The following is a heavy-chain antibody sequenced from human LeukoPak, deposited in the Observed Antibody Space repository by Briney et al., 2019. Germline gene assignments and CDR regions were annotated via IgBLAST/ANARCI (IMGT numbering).Heavy chain of an antibody. Sequence: SETLSLTCTVSGTSISSYYWTWIRQPPGKGLEWIGYISHSGSTTYNPSLKSRVTISVDTSKNQFSLKLISVTAADTAVYYCAAQYYYGSGSYYDAEYFQRWGQRTLVTVSS. CDR1: GTSISSYY. V-gene: IGHV4-59*01. J-gene: IGHJ1*01. D-gene: IGHD3-10*01. CDR2: ISHSGST. CDR3: AAQYYYGSGSYYDAEYFQR.